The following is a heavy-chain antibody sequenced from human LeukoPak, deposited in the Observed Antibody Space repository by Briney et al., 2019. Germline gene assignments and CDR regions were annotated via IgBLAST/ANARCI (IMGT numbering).Heavy chain of an antibody. D-gene: IGHD3-16*02. Sequence: GGSLRLSCAASGFTLDDYAMHWVRQAPGKGLEWVSLISWDGGSTYYADSVKGRFTISRDNSKNSLYLQMNSLRAEDTALYYCAKGPVRGSFRYGYFDYWGQGTLVTVSS. CDR2: ISWDGGST. V-gene: IGHV3-43D*03. CDR1: GFTLDDYA. J-gene: IGHJ4*02. CDR3: AKGPVRGSFRYGYFDY.